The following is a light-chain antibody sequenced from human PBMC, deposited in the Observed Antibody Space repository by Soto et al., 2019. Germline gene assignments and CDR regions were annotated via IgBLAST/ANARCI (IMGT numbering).Light chain of an antibody. V-gene: IGLV1-51*01. CDR2: DSN. Sequence: QSVLTQPPSVSAAPGQKVTISCSGSSSNIGHNYVSWYQQVPGSAPKLLIYDSNKRPSGIPDRFSGSKSGTSATLDITGLQTGDEADYYCATWDASLRAWVFGGGTKLTVL. J-gene: IGLJ3*02. CDR3: ATWDASLRAWV. CDR1: SSNIGHNY.